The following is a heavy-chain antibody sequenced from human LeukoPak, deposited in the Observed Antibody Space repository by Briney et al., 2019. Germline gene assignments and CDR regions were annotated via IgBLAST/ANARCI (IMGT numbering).Heavy chain of an antibody. J-gene: IGHJ4*02. Sequence: GGSLRLSCAASGFTFSNYGMGWVRQAPGKGLEWVSSIGGSGVSTYYADSVRGRFTISRDNSKNTLYLQMNSLRAEDTAVYYCASEIIFGSFDYWGQGTLVTVSS. D-gene: IGHD3-3*01. V-gene: IGHV3-23*01. CDR1: GFTFSNYG. CDR2: IGGSGVST. CDR3: ASEIIFGSFDY.